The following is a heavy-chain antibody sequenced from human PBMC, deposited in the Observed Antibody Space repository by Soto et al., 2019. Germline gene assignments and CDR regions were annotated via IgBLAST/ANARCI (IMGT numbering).Heavy chain of an antibody. CDR1: GGSASSGSYY. V-gene: IGHV4-61*01. CDR3: ARDGEGYDDSHCYFDL. Sequence: QVQLQESGPGLVKPSETLSLTCTVSGGSASSGSYYWSWIRQPPGKGLEWIGYIYYSGSTNYNPSLKGRVTISVDTAKNQFSLELGSVAAADTALYYCARDGEGYDDSHCYFDLWGRGTLVTVSS. D-gene: IGHD4-17*01. CDR2: IYYSGST. J-gene: IGHJ2*01.